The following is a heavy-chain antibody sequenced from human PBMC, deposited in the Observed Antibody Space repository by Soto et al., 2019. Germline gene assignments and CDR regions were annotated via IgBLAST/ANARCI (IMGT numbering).Heavy chain of an antibody. Sequence: QVQLVQSGAEVKKPGASVKVSCKASGYTFTSYGISWVRQAPGQGLEWMGWISAYNGNTNYAQKLQGRVTMTTDTSTGTAYMEVRSLRSDDTAVYYCARDCPNYYGSGPIDYWCQGTLVTVSS. V-gene: IGHV1-18*01. CDR1: GYTFTSYG. CDR3: ARDCPNYYGSGPIDY. CDR2: ISAYNGNT. D-gene: IGHD3-10*01. J-gene: IGHJ4*02.